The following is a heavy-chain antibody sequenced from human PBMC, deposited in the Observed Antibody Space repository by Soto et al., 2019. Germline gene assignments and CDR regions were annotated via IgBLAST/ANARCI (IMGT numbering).Heavy chain of an antibody. CDR3: AKLLRPRLQFFDF. Sequence: EVQLLESGGGLVQPGGSLRLSCAASGFTFSDYAMSWVRQAPGKGLDWVSAISSSGDHTFYADSVKGRFTISRDNSKNTLYLQVNSLRAEDTAVYYCAKLLRPRLQFFDFWGQGTLVTVSS. J-gene: IGHJ4*02. CDR1: GFTFSDYA. D-gene: IGHD4-4*01. CDR2: ISSSGDHT. V-gene: IGHV3-23*01.